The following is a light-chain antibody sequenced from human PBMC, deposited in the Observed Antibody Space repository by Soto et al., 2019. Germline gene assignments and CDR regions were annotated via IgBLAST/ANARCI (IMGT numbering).Light chain of an antibody. CDR1: QSVSST. CDR3: QQYNAWPLT. J-gene: IGKJ4*01. CDR2: GAS. V-gene: IGKV3-15*01. Sequence: EVVMTQSPATLSVSPGERATLSCKASQSVSSTLAWYQQNPGQAPRLLIYGASTRAAGIPARFSGSGSGTEFTLTISSLQSEDFAVYYCQQYNAWPLTFGGGTQVEIK.